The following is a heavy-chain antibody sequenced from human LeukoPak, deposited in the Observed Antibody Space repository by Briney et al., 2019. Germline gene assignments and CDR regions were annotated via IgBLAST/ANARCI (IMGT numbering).Heavy chain of an antibody. Sequence: GGSLRLSCAASGFTLSTYEMNWVRQAAGKGREWVSYITTSGSTMSYPDSVKGRFTISTHNPKNSLYLQMNGLRAEDTAVYYCARRDFYDTTGYLFAYWGQGTLVTVSS. CDR2: ITTSGSTM. V-gene: IGHV3-48*03. CDR1: GFTLSTYE. D-gene: IGHD3-22*01. CDR3: ARRDFYDTTGYLFAY. J-gene: IGHJ4*02.